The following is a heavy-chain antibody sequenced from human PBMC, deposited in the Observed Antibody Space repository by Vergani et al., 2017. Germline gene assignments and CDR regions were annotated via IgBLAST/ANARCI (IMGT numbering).Heavy chain of an antibody. CDR3: ARFDYYDSSGYYPGYCGMDV. CDR2: IYPGDSDT. D-gene: IGHD3-22*01. V-gene: IGHV5-51*01. Sequence: EVQLVQSGAEVKKPGESLKISCKGSGYGFTSYWIGWVRQMPGKGLEWMGIIYPGDSDTRYSPAFQGQVTISADKSISTAYLQWSSLKASDTAVYYCARFDYYDSSGYYPGYCGMDVWGRG. CDR1: GYGFTSYW. J-gene: IGHJ6*02.